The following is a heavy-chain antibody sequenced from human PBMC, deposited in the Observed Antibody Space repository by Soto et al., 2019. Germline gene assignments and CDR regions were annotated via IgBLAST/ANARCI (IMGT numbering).Heavy chain of an antibody. CDR1: GFTFSSYA. CDR3: ARDQGIVVTIDWYFDL. Sequence: QVQLVESGGGVVQPGRSLRLSCAASGFTFSSYAMHWVRQAPGKGLEWVAVISYDGSNKYYADSVKGRFTISRDNSKNTLYLQMNSLRAEDTAVYYCARDQGIVVTIDWYFDLWGRGTLVTVSS. J-gene: IGHJ2*01. D-gene: IGHD5-12*01. CDR2: ISYDGSNK. V-gene: IGHV3-30-3*01.